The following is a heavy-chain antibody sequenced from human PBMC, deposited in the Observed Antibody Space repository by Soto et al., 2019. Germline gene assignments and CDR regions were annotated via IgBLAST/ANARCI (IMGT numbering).Heavy chain of an antibody. CDR3: ARDSGFPSWFDP. J-gene: IGHJ5*02. D-gene: IGHD3-10*01. CDR1: VGSISSYY. CDR2: IYYSGST. V-gene: IGHV4-59*01. Sequence: PAETLSLTCTAGVGSISSYYGSWIRQPPGKGLEWIGYIYYSGSTNYNPSLKSRVTISVDTSKNQFSLKLSSVTAADTAVYYCARDSGFPSWFDPWGQGTLVTVS.